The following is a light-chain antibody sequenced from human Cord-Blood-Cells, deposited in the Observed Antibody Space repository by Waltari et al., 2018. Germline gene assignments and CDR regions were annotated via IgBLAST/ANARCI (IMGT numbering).Light chain of an antibody. V-gene: IGLV2-11*01. CDR2: DVS. J-gene: IGLJ3*02. CDR3: CSYAGSYTNWV. CDR1: SSDVGGYNY. Sequence: QSALTQPRSVSGSPGQSVTISCTGTSSDVGGYNYVSCYQQHPGKAPKLMIYDVSKRPSGVPDRFYGSKSGNTASLTISGLQAEDEADYYCCSYAGSYTNWVFGGGTKLTVL.